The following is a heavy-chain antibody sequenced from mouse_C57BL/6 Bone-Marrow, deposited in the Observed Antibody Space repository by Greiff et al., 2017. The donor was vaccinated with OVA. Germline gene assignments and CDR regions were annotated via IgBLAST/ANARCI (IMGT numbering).Heavy chain of an antibody. CDR2: ISSGGDYI. CDR1: GFTFSSYA. Sequence: EVQGVESGEGLVKPGGSLKLSCAASGFTFSSYAMSWVRQTQEKRLEWVAYISSGGDYIYYADTVKGRFTISRDNARNTLYLQMSSLKSEDTAMYYCTRVNPYYFDYWGQGTTLTVSS. V-gene: IGHV5-9-1*02. J-gene: IGHJ2*01. CDR3: TRVNPYYFDY.